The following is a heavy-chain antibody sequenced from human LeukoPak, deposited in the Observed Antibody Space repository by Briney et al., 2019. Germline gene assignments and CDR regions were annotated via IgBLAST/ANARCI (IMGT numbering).Heavy chain of an antibody. CDR3: ARARSGTGNDY. CDR1: GYTFTGNY. J-gene: IGHJ4*02. V-gene: IGHV1-2*02. CDR2: INPNDGGT. Sequence: ASVKVSCKASGYTFTGNYMHWVRQAPGQGLEWMGWINPNDGGTNYAQKFQGRVTMTRDTSISTAYMELSRLRSDDTAVYYCARARSGTGNDYWGQGTLVTVSS. D-gene: IGHD6-13*01.